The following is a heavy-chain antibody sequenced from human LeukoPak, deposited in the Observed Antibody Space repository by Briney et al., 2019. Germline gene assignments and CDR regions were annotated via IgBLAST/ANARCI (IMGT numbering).Heavy chain of an antibody. V-gene: IGHV1-24*01. CDR2: FDPEDGET. CDR3: ARAPLTTYPW. J-gene: IGHJ4*02. CDR1: GYTLTELS. D-gene: IGHD2/OR15-2a*01. Sequence: GESLKISCKVSGYTLTELSMHWVRQAPGKGLEWMGGFDPEDGETIYAQKFQGRVTITSDTSASTAYMEMSSLRFDDTAVYYCARAPLTTYPWWGQGTLVTVSS.